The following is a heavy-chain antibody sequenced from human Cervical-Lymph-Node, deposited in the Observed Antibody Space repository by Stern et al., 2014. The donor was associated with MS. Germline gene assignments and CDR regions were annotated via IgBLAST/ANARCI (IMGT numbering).Heavy chain of an antibody. CDR3: ARDEMPSMTGADF. CDR2: TFPHSGDA. V-gene: IGHV1-2*02. J-gene: IGHJ1*01. Sequence: QVQLVQSGAAVKEPGASVKVSCEASGYTFTHYHIHWLRQAPGQGLEWVGCTFPHSGDAGYAQKFQGRVSMTRDTSISAAYMEISGLTFDDSAVYYCARDEMPSMTGADFWGQGTLVTVSS. D-gene: IGHD5-24*01. CDR1: GYTFTHYH.